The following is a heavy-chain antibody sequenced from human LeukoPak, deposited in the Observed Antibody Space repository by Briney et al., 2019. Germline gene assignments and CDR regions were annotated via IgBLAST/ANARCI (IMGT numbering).Heavy chain of an antibody. CDR2: ISGSGGST. J-gene: IGHJ4*02. CDR3: ARDGLYDYVWGSYRQLDY. CDR1: GFTFSSYA. Sequence: GGSLRLSCAASGFTFSSYAMSWVRQAPGKGLEWVSAISGSGGSTYYADSVKGRFTISRDNSKNTLYLQMNSLRAEDTAVYYCARDGLYDYVWGSYRQLDYWGQGTLVTVSS. V-gene: IGHV3-23*01. D-gene: IGHD3-16*02.